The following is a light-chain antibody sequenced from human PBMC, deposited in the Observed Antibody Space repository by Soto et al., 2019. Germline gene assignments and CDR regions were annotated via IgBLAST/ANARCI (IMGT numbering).Light chain of an antibody. CDR3: QHYNSYSEA. Sequence: DIQMTQSPSTLSGSVGVRVTIPCRARQTISSWLAWYQQKPGKAPKLLIYKASTLKSGVPSRFSGSGSGPEMTPTNSRPLPDNFGTYYCQHYNSYSEAFGQGTKVDIK. CDR1: QTISSW. CDR2: KAS. V-gene: IGKV1-5*03. J-gene: IGKJ1*01.